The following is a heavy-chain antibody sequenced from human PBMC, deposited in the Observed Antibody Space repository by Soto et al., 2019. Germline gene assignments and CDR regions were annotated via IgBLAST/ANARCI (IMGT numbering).Heavy chain of an antibody. J-gene: IGHJ3*02. Sequence: SETLSLTCAVYGGSFSGYYWSWIRQPPGKGLEWIGEINHSGSTNYNPSLKSRVTISVDTSKNQFSLKLSSVTAADTAVYYCARGYCGGDCYLFPAAFDIWGQGTMVTVSS. V-gene: IGHV4-34*01. CDR3: ARGYCGGDCYLFPAAFDI. CDR2: INHSGST. D-gene: IGHD2-21*02. CDR1: GGSFSGYY.